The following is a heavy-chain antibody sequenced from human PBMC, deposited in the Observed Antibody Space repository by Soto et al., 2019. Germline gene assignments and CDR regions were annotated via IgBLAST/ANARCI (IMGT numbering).Heavy chain of an antibody. CDR2: INTNGRST. CDR3: ARDYSSSSTFDY. D-gene: IGHD6-6*01. V-gene: IGHV3-74*01. CDR1: GFTVSSYW. J-gene: IGHJ4*02. Sequence: PGGSLRLSCAASGFTVSSYWMHWVRQAPGKGLEWVSRINTNGRSTNYADSVKGRFTISRDNAKNTLYLQLNSLRVEDTAFYYCARDYSSSSTFDYWGQGTLVTVSS.